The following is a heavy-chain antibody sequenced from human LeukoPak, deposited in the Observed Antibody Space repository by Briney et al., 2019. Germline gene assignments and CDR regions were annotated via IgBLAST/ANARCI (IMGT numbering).Heavy chain of an antibody. J-gene: IGHJ4*02. D-gene: IGHD5-18*01. CDR3: ARYGYSYGYDY. CDR2: INPSGGST. V-gene: IGHV1-46*01. CDR1: GYTFTSYY. Sequence: GASVKVSCKASGYTFTSYYMHWVRQAPGQGLEWMGIINPSGGSTSYAQKFQGRVTMTRDMSTSTVYMELSSLRSEDTAVYYGARYGYSYGYDYWGQGTLVTVSS.